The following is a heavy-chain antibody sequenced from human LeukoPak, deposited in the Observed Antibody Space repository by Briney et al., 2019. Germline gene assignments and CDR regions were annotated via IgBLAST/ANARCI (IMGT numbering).Heavy chain of an antibody. Sequence: GGSLRLSCAASGFTFSSYGMHWVRQAPGKGLEWVAVISYDGSNKYYADSVKGRFTISRDNSKNTLYLQMNSLRAEDTAVYYCAKGPRESSRLSRYFDYWGQGTLVTVSS. CDR3: AKGPRESSRLSRYFDY. CDR1: GFTFSSYG. V-gene: IGHV3-30*18. D-gene: IGHD4/OR15-4a*01. J-gene: IGHJ4*02. CDR2: ISYDGSNK.